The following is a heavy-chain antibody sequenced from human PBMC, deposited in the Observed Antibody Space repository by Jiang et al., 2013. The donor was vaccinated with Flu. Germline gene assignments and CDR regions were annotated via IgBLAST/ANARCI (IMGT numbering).Heavy chain of an antibody. CDR1: GFSLSARTAG. D-gene: IGHD6-19*01. Sequence: KPTQTLTLTCTFSGFSLSARTAGVGWIRQPPGKALEWLAIIYWDDDKRYSPSLKSRLTITKDTSKNQVVLTMTNMDPVDRATYYCVHSYSSGWYVAFDIWGQGTMVTVSS. CDR2: IYWDDDK. J-gene: IGHJ3*02. CDR3: VHSYSSGWYVAFDI. V-gene: IGHV2-5*02.